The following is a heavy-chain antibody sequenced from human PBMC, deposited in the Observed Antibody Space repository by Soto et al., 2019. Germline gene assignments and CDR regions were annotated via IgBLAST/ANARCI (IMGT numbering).Heavy chain of an antibody. CDR3: ARRRNELWYFDL. CDR2: IYYNGST. Sequence: QVQLQESGPGLVKPSETLSLTCTVSGGSISSYYWSWIRQPPGQGLEWIGYIYYNGSTKYNPSLKSLVTISVATSKNQFSLKLSSVTAADTAVYYCARRRNELWYFDLWGRGTLVTVSS. CDR1: GGSISSYY. D-gene: IGHD1-7*01. J-gene: IGHJ2*01. V-gene: IGHV4-59*08.